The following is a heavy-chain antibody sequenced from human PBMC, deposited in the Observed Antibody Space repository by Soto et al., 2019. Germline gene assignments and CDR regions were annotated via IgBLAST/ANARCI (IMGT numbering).Heavy chain of an antibody. CDR1: GYSFTSYW. Sequence: PGESLKISCKGSGYSFTSYWSSWVRQMPGKGLEWMGRIDPSDSYTNYSPSFQGHVTISADKSISTAYLQWSSLKASDTAMYYCARHTALAHIYYYGMDVWGQGTTVTVSS. CDR2: IDPSDSYT. CDR3: ARHTALAHIYYYGMDV. V-gene: IGHV5-10-1*01. J-gene: IGHJ6*02. D-gene: IGHD2-21*01.